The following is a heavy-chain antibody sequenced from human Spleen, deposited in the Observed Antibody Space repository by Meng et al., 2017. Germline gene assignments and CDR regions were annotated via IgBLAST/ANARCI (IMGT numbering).Heavy chain of an antibody. CDR1: GGSIHSGGYY. CDR2: IYYSGST. CDR3: AREIGSNSGWFDP. V-gene: IGHV4-31*03. J-gene: IGHJ5*02. D-gene: IGHD4-23*01. Sequence: QGQLQGSGPGLVKPSQTLSLTCTVSGGSIHSGGYYWSWIRQHPGKGLEWIGYIYYSGSTYYNPSLKSRVIISVDMSKNQFSLKLTSVTAADTAVYYCAREIGSNSGWFDPWGQGKLVTVSS.